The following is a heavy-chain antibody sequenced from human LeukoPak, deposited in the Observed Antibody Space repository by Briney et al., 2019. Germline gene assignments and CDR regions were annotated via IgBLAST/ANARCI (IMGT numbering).Heavy chain of an antibody. CDR3: ARGEWELLGYYYYYMDV. D-gene: IGHD1-26*01. V-gene: IGHV4-59*01. Sequence: SETLSLTCTVSDGSISSYYWSWIRQPPGKGLEWIGYIYYSGSTNYNPSLKSRVTISVDTSKNQFSLKLSSVTAADTAVYYCARGEWELLGYYYYYMDVWGKGTTVTVSS. J-gene: IGHJ6*03. CDR2: IYYSGST. CDR1: DGSISSYY.